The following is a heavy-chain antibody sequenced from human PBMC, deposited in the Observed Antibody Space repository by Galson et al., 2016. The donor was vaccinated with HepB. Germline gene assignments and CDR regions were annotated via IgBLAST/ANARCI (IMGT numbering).Heavy chain of an antibody. Sequence: SLRLSCAASEFSFSNHGMHWVRQAPGKGLEWVAFISYDGNNKYYADSVKGRFTISRGNSKNTLFLQMNSLRAEDTAVYYCAKDLRGYYDFLFGKDVWGQGTTVTVSS. D-gene: IGHD3-3*01. CDR2: ISYDGNNK. CDR1: EFSFSNHG. J-gene: IGHJ6*02. V-gene: IGHV3-30*18. CDR3: AKDLRGYYDFLFGKDV.